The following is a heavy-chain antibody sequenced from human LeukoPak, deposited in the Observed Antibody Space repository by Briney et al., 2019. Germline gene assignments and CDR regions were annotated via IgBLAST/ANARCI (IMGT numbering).Heavy chain of an antibody. CDR2: IYYSGST. V-gene: IGHV4-59*01. Sequence: SETLSLTCTVSGGSISRYYWSWIRQPPGKGLEWIGYIYYSGSTNYNPSLKSRVTISLDESKNQFSLKLSSVTAADTAVYYCARGDARGYSYGYFHFDYWGQGTLVTVSS. D-gene: IGHD5-18*01. J-gene: IGHJ4*02. CDR3: ARGDARGYSYGYFHFDY. CDR1: GGSISRYY.